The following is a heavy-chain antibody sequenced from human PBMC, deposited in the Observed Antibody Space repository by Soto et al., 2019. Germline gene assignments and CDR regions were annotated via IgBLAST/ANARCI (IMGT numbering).Heavy chain of an antibody. Sequence: GASVKVSCKASGYTFTSYAMHWVRQAPGQRLEWMGWINAGNGNTKYSQKFQGRVTITRDTSASTAYMELSSLRSEDTAVYYCARGTYDFWSGYSGNGMDVWGQGTTVTAP. D-gene: IGHD3-3*01. V-gene: IGHV1-3*01. CDR1: GYTFTSYA. CDR3: ARGTYDFWSGYSGNGMDV. CDR2: INAGNGNT. J-gene: IGHJ6*02.